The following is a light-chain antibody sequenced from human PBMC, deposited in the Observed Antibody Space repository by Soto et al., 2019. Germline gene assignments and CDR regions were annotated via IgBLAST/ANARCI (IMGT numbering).Light chain of an antibody. V-gene: IGLV2-8*01. CDR2: EVS. J-gene: IGLJ2*01. CDR3: SSYAGTNIVV. Sequence: QSALTQPPSASGSPGQSVTISCTGTSSDVGGYDYVYWYQQYPGKAPKLMIYEVSKRPSGVPDRFSGSKSGYTASLTVSGLQAEDEADYYCSSYAGTNIVVFGGGTKLTVL. CDR1: SSDVGGYDY.